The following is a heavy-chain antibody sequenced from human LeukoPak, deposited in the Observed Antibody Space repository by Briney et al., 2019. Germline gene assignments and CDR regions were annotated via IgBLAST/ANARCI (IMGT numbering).Heavy chain of an antibody. Sequence: GGSLRLSCTVSGFTVSSNSMSWVRQAPGKGLEWVSAISGSGGSTYYADSVKGRFTISRDNSKNTLYLQMNSLRAEDTAVYYCAKDSQADSSGFWGTYYFDYWGQGTLVTVSS. V-gene: IGHV3-23*01. CDR1: GFTVSSNS. D-gene: IGHD6-19*01. CDR2: ISGSGGST. CDR3: AKDSQADSSGFWGTYYFDY. J-gene: IGHJ4*02.